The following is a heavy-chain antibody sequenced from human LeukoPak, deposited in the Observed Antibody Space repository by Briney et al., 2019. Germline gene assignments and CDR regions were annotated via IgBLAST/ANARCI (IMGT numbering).Heavy chain of an antibody. CDR1: GFTVSSNY. J-gene: IGHJ4*02. Sequence: GGSLRLSCAASGFTVSSNYMSWVRQAPGKGLERVSVIYSGGSTYYADSVKGRFTISRDNSKNTLYLQMNSLRAEDTAVYYCARSWYSSNSLVYFDYWGQGTLVTVSS. CDR2: IYSGGST. D-gene: IGHD6-13*01. CDR3: ARSWYSSNSLVYFDY. V-gene: IGHV3-53*01.